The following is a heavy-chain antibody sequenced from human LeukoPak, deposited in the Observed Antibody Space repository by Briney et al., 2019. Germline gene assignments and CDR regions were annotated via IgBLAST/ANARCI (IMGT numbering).Heavy chain of an antibody. CDR1: GFTFSLYS. V-gene: IGHV3-48*04. Sequence: TGGSLRLSCAASGFTFSLYSINWVRQAPGKGLEWVSYISSSTGNIIHYADSVKGRFTISRDNAKNSLYLQMNSLRAEDTAVYYCARAPPAASFDYWGQGTLVTVSS. J-gene: IGHJ4*02. CDR2: ISSSTGNII. D-gene: IGHD2-2*01. CDR3: ARAPPAASFDY.